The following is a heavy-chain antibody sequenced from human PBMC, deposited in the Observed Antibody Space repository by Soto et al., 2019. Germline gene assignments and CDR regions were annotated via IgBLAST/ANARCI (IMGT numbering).Heavy chain of an antibody. CDR2: ISSSGSTA. CDR3: TRAAWFPYLSFY. J-gene: IGHJ4*02. D-gene: IGHD3-10*01. CDR1: GFTFSRFE. Sequence: GGSLRLSCAASGFTFSRFELHWVRQAPGKGLEWISYISSSGSTAYYASSVEGRFTTSRDNANNSVYLQMDSLRAEDTALYYCTRAAWFPYLSFYWGQGALVTVSS. V-gene: IGHV3-48*03.